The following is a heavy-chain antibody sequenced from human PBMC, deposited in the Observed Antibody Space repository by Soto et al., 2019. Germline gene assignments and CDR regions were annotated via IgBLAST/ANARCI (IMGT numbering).Heavy chain of an antibody. D-gene: IGHD4-17*01. CDR1: GGSISSYY. CDR2: IYYSGSA. CDR3: ARNYGGNVDE. V-gene: IGHV4-59*08. J-gene: IGHJ4*02. Sequence: SETLSLTCTVSGGSISSYYWSWIRQPPGKGLEWIGYIYYSGSANYNPSLKSRVTISVDTSKNQFSLKLSSATAADTAVYYCARNYGGNVDEWGQGTLVTVSS.